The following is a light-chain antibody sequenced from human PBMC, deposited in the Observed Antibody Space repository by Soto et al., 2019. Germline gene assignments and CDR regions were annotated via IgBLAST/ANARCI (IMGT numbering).Light chain of an antibody. J-gene: IGLJ1*01. CDR3: SAWGDSLSGYV. CDR2: RND. Sequence: QSVLTQAPSASGTPGQRVTISCSGSSFNIGSNYVYWYQQLPGTAPKLVIFRNDQRPSGIPDRISGSKSGTSASLAISGLRSEDEADYYCSAWGDSLSGYVFGTGTKLTVL. V-gene: IGLV1-47*01. CDR1: SFNIGSNY.